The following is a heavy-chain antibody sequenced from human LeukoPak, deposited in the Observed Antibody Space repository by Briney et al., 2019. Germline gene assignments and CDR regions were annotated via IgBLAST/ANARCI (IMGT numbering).Heavy chain of an antibody. CDR1: GFTFDDYG. D-gene: IGHD6-19*01. J-gene: IGHJ4*02. CDR3: ARIAVAGTLGDLDY. V-gene: IGHV3-20*04. CDR2: INWNGGST. Sequence: GGSLRLSCAASGFTFDDYGMSWVRQAPGKGLEWVSGINWNGGSTGYADSVKGRFTISRDNAKNSLYLQMNRLRAEDTALYYCARIAVAGTLGDLDYWGQGTLVTVSS.